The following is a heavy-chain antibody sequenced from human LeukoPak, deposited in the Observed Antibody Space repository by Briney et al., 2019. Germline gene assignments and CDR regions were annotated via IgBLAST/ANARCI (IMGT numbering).Heavy chain of an antibody. CDR1: KFTLSSYA. Sequence: GRSPTLSCAASKFTLSSYAMHWIRQAPDKGLESLALISYDGSNKEFADSVKGRFTISRGNSKNSLYLQMNSLRGEDTAVYYCARGMDYDILAGPPDYWGQGTLVTVSS. CDR3: ARGMDYDILAGPPDY. D-gene: IGHD3-9*01. CDR2: ISYDGSNK. V-gene: IGHV3-30*16. J-gene: IGHJ4*02.